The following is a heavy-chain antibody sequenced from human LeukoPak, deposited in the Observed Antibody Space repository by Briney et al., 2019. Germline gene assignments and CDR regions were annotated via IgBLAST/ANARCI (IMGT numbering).Heavy chain of an antibody. CDR3: ASFYCSGGSCHQYYSYYYMDV. CDR2: IYYSGST. Sequence: SETLSLTCTVSIGSISNMNFYWGWIRQTPGTGLEWIGYIYYSGSTNYNPSLKSRVTISVDTSKNQFSLKLNSVTAADTAVYYCASFYCSGGSCHQYYSYYYMDVWGKGTTVTISS. D-gene: IGHD2-15*01. J-gene: IGHJ6*03. CDR1: IGSISNMNFY. V-gene: IGHV4-61*05.